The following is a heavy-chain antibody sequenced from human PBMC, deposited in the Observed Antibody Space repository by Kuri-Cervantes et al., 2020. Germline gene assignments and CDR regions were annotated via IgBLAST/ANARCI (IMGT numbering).Heavy chain of an antibody. D-gene: IGHD6-19*01. J-gene: IGHJ4*02. CDR3: ARTRIAVAGTFDY. Sequence: GESLKISCAASGFTFSDYYMSWIRQAPGKGLEWVSSISSSSSYIYYADSVKGRFTISRDNAKNSLYLQMNSLRAEDTAVYYCARTRIAVAGTFDYWGQGTLVTVSS. CDR1: GFTFSDYY. V-gene: IGHV3-11*06. CDR2: ISSSSSYI.